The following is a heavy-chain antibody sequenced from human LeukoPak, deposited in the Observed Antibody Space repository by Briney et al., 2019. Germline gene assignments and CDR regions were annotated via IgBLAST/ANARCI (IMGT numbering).Heavy chain of an antibody. D-gene: IGHD5-18*01. CDR1: GGSFSGYY. CDR3: ARGLGYSYGFGKYYFDY. J-gene: IGHJ4*02. V-gene: IGHV4-34*01. Sequence: SETLSLTCAVYGGSFSGYYWSWIRQPPGKGLEWIGEINHSGGTNYNPSLKSRVTISVDTSKNQFSLKLSSVTAADTAVYYCARGLGYSYGFGKYYFDYWGQGTLVTVSS. CDR2: INHSGGT.